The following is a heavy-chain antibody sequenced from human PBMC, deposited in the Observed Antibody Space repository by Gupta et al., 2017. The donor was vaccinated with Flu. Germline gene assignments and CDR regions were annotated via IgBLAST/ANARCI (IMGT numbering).Heavy chain of an antibody. J-gene: IGHJ5*02. V-gene: IGHV4-61*02. CDR2: IYTSGRT. D-gene: IGHD3-10*01. CDR3: ARLKGMSGGGTFGGWFDP. CDR1: GGSIESGPYY. Sequence: QVQLRESGLGPVKPSQTLSLTCAVSGGSIESGPYYWSWIRQPAGKGLEWIGRIYTSGRTNYNPSLKSRVIMSVDTSKNQFSLKLSSVTAADTAVYYCARLKGMSGGGTFGGWFDPWGQGTLVTVSS.